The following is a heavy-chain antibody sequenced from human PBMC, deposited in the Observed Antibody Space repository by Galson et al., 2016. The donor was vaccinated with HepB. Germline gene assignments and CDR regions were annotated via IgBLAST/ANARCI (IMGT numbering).Heavy chain of an antibody. CDR1: GFTFSSYG. Sequence: SLRLSCAASGFTFSSYGMHWVRQAPGKGLEWVTVIWSDGSNKDYADSVKGRFTISRDNSKNKLYLQMNSLRAEDTAVYYCATDSVRSPFVYCGHGTLVNVSA. CDR2: IWSDGSNK. CDR3: ATDSVRSPFVY. J-gene: IGHJ4*01. V-gene: IGHV3-33*01.